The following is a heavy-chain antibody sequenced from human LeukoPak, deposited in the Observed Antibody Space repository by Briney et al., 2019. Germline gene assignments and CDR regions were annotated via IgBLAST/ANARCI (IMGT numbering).Heavy chain of an antibody. D-gene: IGHD6-19*01. J-gene: IGHJ3*02. CDR1: GGSISSGDYY. CDR3: AGQNGYSSGWLPFDI. CDR2: IYYSGST. V-gene: IGHV4-30-4*01. Sequence: SETLSLTCTVSGGSISSGDYYWSWIRQPPGKGLEWIGYIYYSGSTYYNPSLKSRVTISVDTSKNQFSLKLSSVTAADTAVYYCAGQNGYSSGWLPFDIWGQGTMVTVSS.